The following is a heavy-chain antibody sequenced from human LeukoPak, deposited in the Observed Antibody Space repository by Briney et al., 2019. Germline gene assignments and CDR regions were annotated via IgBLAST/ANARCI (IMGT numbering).Heavy chain of an antibody. D-gene: IGHD2-21*02. J-gene: IGHJ4*02. Sequence: GGSLRLSCAASGFTFSSYAMSWVRQAPGKGLEWVSAISGSGGSTYYADSVKSRFTISRDNSKNTLYLQMNSLRAEDTAVYYCAKDIEAPYCGGDCYQFDYWGQGTLVTVSS. V-gene: IGHV3-23*01. CDR1: GFTFSSYA. CDR2: ISGSGGST. CDR3: AKDIEAPYCGGDCYQFDY.